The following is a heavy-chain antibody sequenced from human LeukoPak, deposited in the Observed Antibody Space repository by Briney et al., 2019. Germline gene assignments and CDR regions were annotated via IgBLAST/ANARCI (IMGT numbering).Heavy chain of an antibody. Sequence: SETLSLTCTISDGSVSSGTYYWGWIRQSPGKGLEWIGSIHYSGSSTTTRPSRVEPPFVDTSRDQVSMDLSYVTAADTALYYCVRHISANTGYFDSCGQGTLVTVSS. CDR1: DGSVSSGTYY. V-gene: IGHV4-39*01. CDR3: VRHISANTGYFDS. J-gene: IGHJ4*02. CDR2: IHYSGSS.